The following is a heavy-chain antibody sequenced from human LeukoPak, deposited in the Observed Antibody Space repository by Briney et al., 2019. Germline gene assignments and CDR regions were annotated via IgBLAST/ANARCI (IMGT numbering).Heavy chain of an antibody. D-gene: IGHD2-2*01. V-gene: IGHV3-48*04. CDR3: VSFYETY. CDR1: GFTFSSYS. Sequence: GGSLRLSCAASGFTFSSYSMNWVRQAPGKGLEWVSYIGGRGSNICYADSVKGRSTISKDNAKNTVYLQMNNLRAEDTAVYYCVSFYETYWGRGTLVTVSS. J-gene: IGHJ4*02. CDR2: IGGRGSNI.